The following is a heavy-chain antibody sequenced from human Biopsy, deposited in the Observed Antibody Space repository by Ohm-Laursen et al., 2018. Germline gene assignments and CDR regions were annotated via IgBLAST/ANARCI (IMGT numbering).Heavy chain of an antibody. J-gene: IGHJ4*02. Sequence: SLRLSCTASGFIFSNYAMNWVRQAPGKGLEWLSYISSGGGIIYYADSVKGRFTISRDNAKNSLFLQMSSLAVDDTAVYYCARDERWGQGTLVTVSS. D-gene: IGHD5-24*01. CDR2: ISSGGGII. CDR1: GFIFSNYA. CDR3: ARDER. V-gene: IGHV3-48*01.